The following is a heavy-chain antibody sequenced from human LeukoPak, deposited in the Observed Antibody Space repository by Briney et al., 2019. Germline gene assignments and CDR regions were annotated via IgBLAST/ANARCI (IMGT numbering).Heavy chain of an antibody. D-gene: IGHD6-19*01. CDR1: GDSVSSNTAA. V-gene: IGHV6-1*01. J-gene: IGHJ4*02. CDR2: TYYRSKWSN. CDR3: ARESAGTHYFDL. Sequence: SQTLSLTCAISGDSVSSNTAAWNWIRQSPSRGLEWLGRTYYRSKWSNNYAISVKSRMTISPDTSKNQCSLQLNSVTPEDSAVYYCARESAGTHYFDLWGQGTLDTVSS.